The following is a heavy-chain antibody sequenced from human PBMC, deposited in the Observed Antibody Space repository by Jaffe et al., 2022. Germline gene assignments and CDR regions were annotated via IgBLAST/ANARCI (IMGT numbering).Heavy chain of an antibody. CDR2: IKQDGSEK. J-gene: IGHJ2*01. V-gene: IGHV3-7*01. CDR1: GFTLSTYW. D-gene: IGHD4-17*01. CDR3: AREVDYGDPVGPWYFDL. Sequence: EVQLVDSGGGLVLPGGSLRLSCAASGFTLSTYWMSWVRQAPGKGLEWVANIKQDGSEKYYADSVKGRFNIYRDTGKNLLYLQMNSLRAEDTAVYYCAREVDYGDPVGPWYFDLWGRGTLVTVSS.